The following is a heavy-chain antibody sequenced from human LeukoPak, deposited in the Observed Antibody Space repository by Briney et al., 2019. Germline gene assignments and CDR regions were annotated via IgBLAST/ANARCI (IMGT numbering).Heavy chain of an antibody. J-gene: IGHJ4*02. V-gene: IGHV3-30*18. Sequence: PGRSLRLSCAASGFTFSSYGMHWVRQAPGKGLEGVAVIAYDGSNKYYADSVKGRFTISRDNSKNTLYLQMNSLRGEDTAVYYCANDEQWLVRIGDYWGQGTLVTVSS. CDR2: IAYDGSNK. CDR1: GFTFSSYG. CDR3: ANDEQWLVRIGDY. D-gene: IGHD6-19*01.